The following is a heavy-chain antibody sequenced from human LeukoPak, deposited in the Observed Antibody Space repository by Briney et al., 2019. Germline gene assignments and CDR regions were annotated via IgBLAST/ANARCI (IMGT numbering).Heavy chain of an antibody. CDR2: ISHSGIT. CDR1: AGSISSSY. Sequence: SETLSLTCTVSAGSISSSYWSWIRQPPGKGLEWIGYISHSGITNYNPSLKSRVTISVETSKSQFSLKLSSVTAADTAVYYCARVPTSIPFMDVWGKGTTVTVSS. J-gene: IGHJ6*03. V-gene: IGHV4-59*01. CDR3: ARVPTSIPFMDV. D-gene: IGHD1-26*01.